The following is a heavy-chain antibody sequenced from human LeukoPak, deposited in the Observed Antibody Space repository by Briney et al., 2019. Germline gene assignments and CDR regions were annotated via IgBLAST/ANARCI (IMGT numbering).Heavy chain of an antibody. D-gene: IGHD6-13*01. CDR2: ISSSSSTI. CDR1: GFTFSNYG. CDR3: ARDRSSSWDY. Sequence: PGGSLRLSCAASGFTFSNYGMNWVRQAPGKGLEWVSYISSSSSTIYCTDSVKGRFTISRDNAKNSLYLQMNSLRDEDTAVYYCARDRSSSWDYWGQGTLVTVSS. V-gene: IGHV3-48*02. J-gene: IGHJ4*02.